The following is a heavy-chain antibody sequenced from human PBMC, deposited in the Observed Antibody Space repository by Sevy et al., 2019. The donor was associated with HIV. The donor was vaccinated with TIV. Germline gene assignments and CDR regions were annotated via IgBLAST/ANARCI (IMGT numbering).Heavy chain of an antibody. CDR1: GYSISSGYY. J-gene: IGHJ5*02. V-gene: IGHV4-38-2*02. Sequence: SETLSLTCTVSGYSISSGYYWGWIRQPPGKGLESIGSIYHSGSTYYNPSLKRRVTISVDTSKNQFSLKLSSVTAADTAVYYCASGGDYYDSSGYYASWGQGTLVTVSS. D-gene: IGHD3-22*01. CDR2: IYHSGST. CDR3: ASGGDYYDSSGYYAS.